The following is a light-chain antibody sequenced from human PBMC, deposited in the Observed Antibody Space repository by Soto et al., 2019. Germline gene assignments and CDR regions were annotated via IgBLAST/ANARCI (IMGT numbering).Light chain of an antibody. CDR1: TSDVGGYNY. Sequence: ALTQPASVSGSPGQSITISCTGTTSDVGGYNYVSWYQQHPGKAPKLMIYGVSIRPSGASDRFSGSKSGNTASLTISGLQAEDEADYYCSSYTSRRTYVFGTGTKVTVL. J-gene: IGLJ1*01. V-gene: IGLV2-14*01. CDR3: SSYTSRRTYV. CDR2: GVS.